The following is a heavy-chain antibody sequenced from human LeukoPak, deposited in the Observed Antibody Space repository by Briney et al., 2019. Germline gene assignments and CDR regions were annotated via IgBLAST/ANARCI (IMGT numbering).Heavy chain of an antibody. CDR1: GFTFSSYG. V-gene: IGHV3-30*02. Sequence: GGSLRLSCAASGFTFSSYGMSWVRQAPGKGLEWVAFIRYDGSNKYYADSVKGRFTISRDNSKNTLYLQMNSLRAEDTAVYYCAKTPGRYCGGDCYSAVDYWGQGTLVTVSS. CDR3: AKTPGRYCGGDCYSAVDY. CDR2: IRYDGSNK. D-gene: IGHD2-21*02. J-gene: IGHJ4*02.